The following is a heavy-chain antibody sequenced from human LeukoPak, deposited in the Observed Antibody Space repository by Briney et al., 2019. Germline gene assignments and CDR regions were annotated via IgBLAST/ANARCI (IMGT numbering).Heavy chain of an antibody. CDR2: INLNSGGT. CDR3: ATEIRPPPDYYDSSGYFNWFDP. Sequence: ASVKVSCKASEYTFTGYYIHWVRQAPGQGLEWMGWINLNSGGTNYAQKFQGRVTMTEDTSTDTAYMELSSLRSEDTAVYYCATEIRPPPDYYDSSGYFNWFDPWGQGTLVTVSS. D-gene: IGHD3-22*01. CDR1: EYTFTGYY. V-gene: IGHV1-2*02. J-gene: IGHJ5*02.